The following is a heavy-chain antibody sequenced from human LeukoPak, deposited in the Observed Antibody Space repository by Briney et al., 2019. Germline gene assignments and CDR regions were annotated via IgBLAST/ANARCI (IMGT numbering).Heavy chain of an antibody. CDR3: ARVYGDNAFFDY. J-gene: IGHJ4*02. Sequence: SQTLSHTCVLSRDSVSSNSAAWNWIRQSPSRGLEWLGRTYYRYKWYNEYAVSVKSRITINPDTSKNQFSLQLNSVTPEDTAVYYCARVYGDNAFFDYWGQGTLVTVSS. CDR1: RDSVSSNSAA. V-gene: IGHV6-1*01. CDR2: TYYRYKWYN. D-gene: IGHD4-17*01.